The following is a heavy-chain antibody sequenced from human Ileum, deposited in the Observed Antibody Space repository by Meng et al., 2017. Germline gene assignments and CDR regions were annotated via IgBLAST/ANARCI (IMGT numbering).Heavy chain of an antibody. Sequence: QLRPQESGPGLVKPSETLSLTGSVSSGSFTNNNYRWVWIRRPPGTGLEWIGSIYYGGSTYYNPSLKRRVTISVETSTNKFSLKLISVTAADTAVYYCARRAHYGDPPRWGQGTLVTVSS. CDR3: ARRAHYGDPPR. J-gene: IGHJ4*02. CDR1: SGSFTNNNYR. D-gene: IGHD4-17*01. V-gene: IGHV4-39*01. CDR2: IYYGGST.